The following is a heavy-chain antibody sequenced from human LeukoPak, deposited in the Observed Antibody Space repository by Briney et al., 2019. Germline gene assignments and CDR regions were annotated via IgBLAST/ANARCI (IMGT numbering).Heavy chain of an antibody. D-gene: IGHD2-2*01. CDR1: GFTFSSYW. CDR2: INTDESRT. CDR3: AKGSYSSTSCPQGG. Sequence: GGSLRLSCEASGFTFSSYWMHWVRQVPGKGLVWVSRINTDESRTNYADSVEGRFTISRDNAKNSLYLQMNSLRAEDMALYYCAKGSYSSTSCPQGGWGQGTLVTVSS. V-gene: IGHV3-74*01. J-gene: IGHJ4*02.